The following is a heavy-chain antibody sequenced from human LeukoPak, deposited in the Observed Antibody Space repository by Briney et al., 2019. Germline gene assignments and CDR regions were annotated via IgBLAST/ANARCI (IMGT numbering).Heavy chain of an antibody. CDR3: ARQVRYTSDAQDAYYFDY. CDR1: GGSITYSY. CDR2: IYTSGTT. Sequence: SETLSLTCTVSGGSITYSYWSWIRQPPGKGLEWIGYIYTSGTTNYNPSLNSRATISVDTSQNQFSLRLTSVTAADTAVYYCARQVRYTSDAQDAYYFDYWGPGTLVTVSS. J-gene: IGHJ4*02. D-gene: IGHD5-18*01. V-gene: IGHV4-4*09.